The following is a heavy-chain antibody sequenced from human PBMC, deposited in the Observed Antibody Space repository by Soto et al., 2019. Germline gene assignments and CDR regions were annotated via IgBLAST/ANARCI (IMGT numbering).Heavy chain of an antibody. Sequence: GGSLRLSCAASGFTFSSYSMNWVRQAPGKGLEWVSSISSSSSYIYYADSVKGRFTISRDNAKNSLYLQMNSLRAEDTAVYYCARTAYYDFWSGYPDYYYYYMDVWGKGTTVTVSS. D-gene: IGHD3-3*01. CDR2: ISSSSSYI. CDR3: ARTAYYDFWSGYPDYYYYYMDV. J-gene: IGHJ6*03. CDR1: GFTFSSYS. V-gene: IGHV3-21*01.